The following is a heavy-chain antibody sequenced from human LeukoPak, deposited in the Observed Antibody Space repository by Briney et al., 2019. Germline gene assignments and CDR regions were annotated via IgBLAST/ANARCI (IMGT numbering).Heavy chain of an antibody. CDR1: GGSFSGYY. V-gene: IGHV4-34*01. Sequence: SETLSLTCAVSGGSFSGYYWSWIRQPPGKGLEWIGEIYPDGSTNYNPSLKSRVTISVDTSKKQFSLKPSSVTAADTAVYYCARDKGFDYWGQGTPVTVSS. CDR2: IYPDGST. J-gene: IGHJ4*02. CDR3: ARDKGFDY.